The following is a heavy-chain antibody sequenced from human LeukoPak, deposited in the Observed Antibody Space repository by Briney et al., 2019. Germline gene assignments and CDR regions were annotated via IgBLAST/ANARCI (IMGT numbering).Heavy chain of an antibody. Sequence: GGSLRLSCAASGFTFSDHYMSWIRQAPGKGLEWVSYISSSGSTIYYADSVKGRFTISRDNAKNSLYLQMNSLRAEDTAVYYCARDRRNDYYYYMDVWGKGTTVTVSS. CDR3: ARDRRNDYYYYMDV. CDR1: GFTFSDHY. D-gene: IGHD1-14*01. V-gene: IGHV3-11*04. CDR2: ISSSGSTI. J-gene: IGHJ6*03.